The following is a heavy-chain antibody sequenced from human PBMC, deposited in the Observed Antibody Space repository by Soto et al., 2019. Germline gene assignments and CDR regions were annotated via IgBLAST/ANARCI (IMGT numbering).Heavy chain of an antibody. J-gene: IGHJ4*02. CDR3: AKGRVSCLFDY. Sequence: QVQLQESGPGLVKPSETLSLTCTVSGGSISSYYWSWIRQPPGKGLEWIGYIYYGGSTNYNPSLKSRVTTAVATTKHYSSLMHGTVAAAATAYYYWAKGRVSCLFDYWGQGTLVTVSS. D-gene: IGHD2-21*01. CDR1: GGSISSYY. CDR2: IYYGGST. V-gene: IGHV4-59*01.